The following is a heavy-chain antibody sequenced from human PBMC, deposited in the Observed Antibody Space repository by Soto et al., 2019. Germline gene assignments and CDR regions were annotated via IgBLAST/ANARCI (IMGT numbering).Heavy chain of an antibody. V-gene: IGHV3-64*01. J-gene: IGHJ6*03. D-gene: IGHD2-15*01. CDR1: GFTFSSYA. CDR3: ARALDIASYMDV. CDR2: ISGSGGST. Sequence: GGSLRLSCAASGFTFSSYAMSGVRQAPGKGLECVSAISGSGGSTYYANSVKGRFTISRDNSKNTLYLKMGSLRAEDMAVYYCARALDIASYMDVWGKGTTVTVSS.